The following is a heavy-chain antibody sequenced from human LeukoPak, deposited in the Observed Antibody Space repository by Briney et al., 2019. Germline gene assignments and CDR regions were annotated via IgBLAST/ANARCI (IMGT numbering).Heavy chain of an antibody. CDR2: ITYDGYYK. V-gene: IGHV3-30*03. Sequence: GGSLRLSCAASGFTFTSYGTHWVRQAPGKGLEWVALITYDGYYKYYSDSVKGRFTISSDTSKNTLYLQMNSLRAEDTAVYYCARDLSPVVRASPMGYWGQGTLVTVSS. J-gene: IGHJ4*02. CDR3: ARDLSPVVRASPMGY. CDR1: GFTFTSYG. D-gene: IGHD3-10*01.